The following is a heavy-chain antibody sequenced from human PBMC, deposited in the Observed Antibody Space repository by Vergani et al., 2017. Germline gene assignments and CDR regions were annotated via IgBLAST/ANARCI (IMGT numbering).Heavy chain of an antibody. Sequence: VSCKASGYTFPGYYMHWVRQAPGQGLEWMGWINPNSGGTNYAQKFQGRVTMTRDTSISTAYMELSRLRSDDTAVYYCARDRALGFDYWGQGTLVTVSS. CDR2: INPNSGGT. CDR1: GYTFPGYY. J-gene: IGHJ4*02. CDR3: ARDRALGFDY. D-gene: IGHD7-27*01. V-gene: IGHV1-2*02.